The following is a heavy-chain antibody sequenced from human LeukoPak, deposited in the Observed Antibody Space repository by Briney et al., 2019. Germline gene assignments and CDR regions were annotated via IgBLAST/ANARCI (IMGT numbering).Heavy chain of an antibody. D-gene: IGHD6-19*01. CDR1: GFTFTSYA. CDR2: ISGSGGST. Sequence: GGSLRLSCAASGFTFTSYAMSWVRQAPGKGLEWVSVISGSGGSTYYADSVKGRFTISRDNSKNTLYLRMNSLRAEDTALYYCARDRRGAPSYSSGWLVNWFDPWGQGTLVTVSS. CDR3: ARDRRGAPSYSSGWLVNWFDP. J-gene: IGHJ5*02. V-gene: IGHV3-23*01.